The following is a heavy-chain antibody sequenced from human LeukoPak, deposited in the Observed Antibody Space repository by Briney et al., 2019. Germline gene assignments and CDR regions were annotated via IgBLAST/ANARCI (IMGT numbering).Heavy chain of an antibody. J-gene: IGHJ5*02. CDR1: GGSISSYY. CDR2: IYYSGST. CDR3: ARRQNCSGGSCYHNWFDP. Sequence: SETLSLTCTVSGGSISSYYWSWIRQPPGKGLEWIGYIYYSGSTNYNPSLKSRVNISVDTSKNQFSLKLSSVTAADTAVYYCARRQNCSGGSCYHNWFDPWGQGTLVTVSS. V-gene: IGHV4-59*08. D-gene: IGHD2-15*01.